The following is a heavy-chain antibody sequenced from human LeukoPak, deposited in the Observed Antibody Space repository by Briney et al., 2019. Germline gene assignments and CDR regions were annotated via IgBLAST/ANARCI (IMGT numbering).Heavy chain of an antibody. Sequence: PGGSLRLSCAASGFTFSSYSMNWVRQAPGKGLDWVSAISASGTSTYYADSVKGRFTISRDTSKNTLYLQMNSLRAEDTAVYYCAKSGCSSTSCYTGGVYWGQGTLVTVSS. CDR1: GFTFSSYS. CDR3: AKSGCSSTSCYTGGVY. J-gene: IGHJ4*02. CDR2: ISASGTST. V-gene: IGHV3-23*01. D-gene: IGHD2-2*02.